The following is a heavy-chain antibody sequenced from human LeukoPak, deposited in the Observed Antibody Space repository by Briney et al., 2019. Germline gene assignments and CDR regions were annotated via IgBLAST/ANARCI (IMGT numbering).Heavy chain of an antibody. J-gene: IGHJ5*02. D-gene: IGHD3-10*01. CDR3: ASDRAGSGLNWFDP. Sequence: PSETLSLTCTVSGGSISSYYWSWIRQPPGKGLEWIGYIYYSGSTNYNPSLKSRVTISVDTSKNQFSLKLSSVTAADTAVYYCASDRAGSGLNWFDPWGQGTLVTVSS. CDR2: IYYSGST. V-gene: IGHV4-59*01. CDR1: GGSISSYY.